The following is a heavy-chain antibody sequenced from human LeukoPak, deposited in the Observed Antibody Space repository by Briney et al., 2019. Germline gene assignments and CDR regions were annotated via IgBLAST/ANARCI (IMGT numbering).Heavy chain of an antibody. CDR1: GFTFSSYW. CDR2: ISTSSSYI. CDR3: ARVPGDY. V-gene: IGHV3-21*01. Sequence: GGSLRLSCAASGFTFSSYWMSWVRQAPGKGLEWVSSISTSSSYIKHADSVKGRFTISRDNAKNSLYLQMNSLRAEDTAVYYCARVPGDYWGQGTLVTVSS. J-gene: IGHJ4*02. D-gene: IGHD3-10*01.